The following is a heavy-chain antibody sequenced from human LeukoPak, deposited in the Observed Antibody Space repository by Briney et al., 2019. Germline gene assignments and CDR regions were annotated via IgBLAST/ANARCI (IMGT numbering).Heavy chain of an antibody. Sequence: GGSLRLSCAASGFTFSSYAMSWVRQAPGKGLEWVSAISGSGGSTYYADSVKGRFTISRDNSRNTLYLQMNSLRAEDTAVYYCAKDQFSSGLNWFDPWGQGTLVTVSS. CDR1: GFTFSSYA. CDR2: ISGSGGST. D-gene: IGHD6-19*01. V-gene: IGHV3-23*01. CDR3: AKDQFSSGLNWFDP. J-gene: IGHJ5*02.